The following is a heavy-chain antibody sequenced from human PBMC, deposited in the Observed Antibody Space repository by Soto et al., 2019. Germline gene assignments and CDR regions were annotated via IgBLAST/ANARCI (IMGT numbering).Heavy chain of an antibody. V-gene: IGHV3-30*18. J-gene: IGHJ4*02. Sequence: GGSLRLSCAASGFTFSSYGMHWVRQAPGKGVEWVAVISYDGSNKYYADSVKGRFTISRDNSKNTLYLQMNSLRAEDTAVYYCAKDAYSGYDAGSLDYWGQGTLVTVSS. D-gene: IGHD5-12*01. CDR3: AKDAYSGYDAGSLDY. CDR2: ISYDGSNK. CDR1: GFTFSSYG.